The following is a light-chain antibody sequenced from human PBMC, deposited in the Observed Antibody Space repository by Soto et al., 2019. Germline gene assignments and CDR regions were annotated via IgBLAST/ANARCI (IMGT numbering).Light chain of an antibody. V-gene: IGLV2-14*01. CDR2: DVC. CDR1: SSDVGDYNY. J-gene: IGLJ1*01. Sequence: QSALTQPASVSGSPGQSITISCTGTSSDVGDYNYVSWYQQHPGKAPKLMIYDVCNRPSGVSNRFSGSKSGSTASLTISGLQAEDEADYYCSSYTSSTTRVFGTGTKVTVL. CDR3: SSYTSSTTRV.